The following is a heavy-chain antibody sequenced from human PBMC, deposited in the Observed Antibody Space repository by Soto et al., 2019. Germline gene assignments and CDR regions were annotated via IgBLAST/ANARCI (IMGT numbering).Heavy chain of an antibody. Sequence: GGSLRLSCVASGFTFISSFMGWIRQAPGKGLEWVANINQDGGVTYYVDSVEGRFTISRDNTKDSLCLQMNSLRGEDTAIYYCARYYRGSGRYFFDYWGQGTPVTSPQ. CDR3: ARYYRGSGRYFFDY. J-gene: IGHJ4*02. V-gene: IGHV3-7*03. D-gene: IGHD6-19*01. CDR2: INQDGGVT. CDR1: GFTFISSF.